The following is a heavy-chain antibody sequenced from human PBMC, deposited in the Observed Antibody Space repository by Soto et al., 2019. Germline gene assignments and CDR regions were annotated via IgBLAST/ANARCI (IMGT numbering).Heavy chain of an antibody. V-gene: IGHV1-18*01. CDR1: GYTFTNFG. D-gene: IGHD3-22*01. CDR2: ISAYNGNT. CDR3: ARSGYYDSSGYYYGGDY. J-gene: IGHJ4*02. Sequence: ASVKVSCKASGYTFTNFGISWVRQAPGQGLEWMGWISAYNGNTNYAQNFQGRVTMTTDTSTSTAYMELRSLRSDDTAVYYCARSGYYDSSGYYYGGDYWGQGTLVTVSS.